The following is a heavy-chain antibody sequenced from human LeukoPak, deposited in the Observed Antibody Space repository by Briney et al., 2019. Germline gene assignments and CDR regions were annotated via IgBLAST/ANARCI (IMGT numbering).Heavy chain of an antibody. CDR1: GFTFSSYW. V-gene: IGHV3-7*03. J-gene: IGHJ4*02. CDR2: IKQDGSEK. Sequence: GGSLRLSCAASGFTFSSYWMSWVRQAPGKGLEWVANIKQDGSEKYYVDSVKGRFTISRDNSKNSLYLQMNSLRTEDTALYYCAKFSDYGSGSPEGRWAHWGQGTLVTVSS. D-gene: IGHD3-10*01. CDR3: AKFSDYGSGSPEGRWAH.